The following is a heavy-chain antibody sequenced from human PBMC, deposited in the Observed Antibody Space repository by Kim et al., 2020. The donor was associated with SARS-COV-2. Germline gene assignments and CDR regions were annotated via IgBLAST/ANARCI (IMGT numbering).Heavy chain of an antibody. J-gene: IGHJ4*02. CDR1: GYTFTSYA. CDR3: ARRGGDYYDSSGYYYYFDY. Sequence: ASVKVSCKASGYTFTSYAMHWVRQAPGQRLEWMGWINAGNGNTKYSQKFQGRVTITRDTSASTAYMELSSLRSEDTAVYYCARRGGDYYDSSGYYYYFDYWGQGTLVTVSS. D-gene: IGHD3-22*01. CDR2: INAGNGNT. V-gene: IGHV1-3*01.